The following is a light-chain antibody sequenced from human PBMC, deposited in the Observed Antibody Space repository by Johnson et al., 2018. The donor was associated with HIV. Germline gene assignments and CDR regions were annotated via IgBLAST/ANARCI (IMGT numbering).Light chain of an antibody. J-gene: IGLJ1*01. CDR2: DDN. CDR3: GTWDPSLSAGEG. Sequence: QSVLTQPPSVSAAPGQKVTISCSGSSSNIGNNYVSWYQQLPGTAPKLLIYDDNKRPSGIPDRFSGSKSGTSATLGITGLQTGDEADYYCGTWDPSLSAGEGFVTGTKVTVL. CDR1: SSNIGNNY. V-gene: IGLV1-51*01.